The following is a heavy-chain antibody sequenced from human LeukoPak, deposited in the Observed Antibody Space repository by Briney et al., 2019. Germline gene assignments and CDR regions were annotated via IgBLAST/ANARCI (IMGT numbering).Heavy chain of an antibody. D-gene: IGHD2-15*01. CDR3: ARENVVVVVAATPYYFDY. Sequence: GGSLRLSCAASGFTFTSYCMSWVRQAPGEGLEWVGKIKQDGSEKDYVDSVKGRFTISRDNAKNSLYLQMNSLRAEDTAVYYCARENVVVVVAATPYYFDYWGQGTLVTVSS. J-gene: IGHJ4*02. CDR1: GFTFTSYC. V-gene: IGHV3-7*01. CDR2: IKQDGSEK.